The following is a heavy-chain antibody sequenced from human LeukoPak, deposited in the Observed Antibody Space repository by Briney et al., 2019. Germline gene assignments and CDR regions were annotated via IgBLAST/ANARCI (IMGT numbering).Heavy chain of an antibody. J-gene: IGHJ5*02. CDR1: GYSISNGYY. CDR3: ARSYYDTRGRFDP. Sequence: PSETLSLTCTVSGYSISNGYYWGWVRQPPGKGLEWIGTIHHSGTTYYSPSLRSRVTTSVGTSKNQFSLSLSSVTAADTAVYYCARSYYDTRGRFDPWGQGTLVTVSS. V-gene: IGHV4-38-2*02. CDR2: IHHSGTT. D-gene: IGHD3-22*01.